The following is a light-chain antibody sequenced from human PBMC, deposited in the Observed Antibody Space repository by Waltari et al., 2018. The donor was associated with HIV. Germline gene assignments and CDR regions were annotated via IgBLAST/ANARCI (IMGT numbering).Light chain of an antibody. Sequence: DLTQSSSVSVSPGQTARITCSGDALSKQYSYWYQHKPGQAPLLLIYKDTERPAEIPERFAGSSSGTTATLTITGVQPEDEADYYCQSADISGTHLFVFAAGTKVTVL. J-gene: IGLJ1*01. CDR2: KDT. V-gene: IGLV3-25*03. CDR1: ALSKQY. CDR3: QSADISGTHLFV.